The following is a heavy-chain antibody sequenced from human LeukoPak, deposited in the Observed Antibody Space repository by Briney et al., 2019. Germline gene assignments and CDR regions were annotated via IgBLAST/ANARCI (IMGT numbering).Heavy chain of an antibody. Sequence: ASVKVSCKASGYTFTGYHMHWVRQAPGQGLEWMGWINPNSGGTNYAQKLQGRVTMTRDTSISTAYMELSRLRSDDTAVYYCARDRYCSSTSCYTLPNMDVWGKGTTVTVSS. CDR1: GYTFTGYH. D-gene: IGHD2-2*02. V-gene: IGHV1-2*02. CDR3: ARDRYCSSTSCYTLPNMDV. J-gene: IGHJ6*03. CDR2: INPNSGGT.